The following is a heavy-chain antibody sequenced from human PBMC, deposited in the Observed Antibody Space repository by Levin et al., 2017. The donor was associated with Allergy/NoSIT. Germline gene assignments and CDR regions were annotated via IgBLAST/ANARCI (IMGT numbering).Heavy chain of an antibody. CDR3: AREWGLDSSGSPLGY. D-gene: IGHD3-22*01. Sequence: SETLSLTCTVSGGSISSGGYYWSWIRQHPGKGLEWIGYIYYSGSTYYNPSLKSRVTISVDTSKNQFSLKLSSVTAADTAVYYCAREWGLDSSGSPLGYWGQGTLVTVSS. CDR1: GGSISSGGYY. V-gene: IGHV4-31*03. CDR2: IYYSGST. J-gene: IGHJ4*02.